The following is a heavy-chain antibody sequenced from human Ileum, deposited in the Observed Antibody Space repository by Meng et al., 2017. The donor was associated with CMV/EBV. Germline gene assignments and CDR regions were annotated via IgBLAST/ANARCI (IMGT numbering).Heavy chain of an antibody. CDR3: ARASNYARDY. J-gene: IGHJ4*02. CDR1: GFNFRTYW. V-gene: IGHV3-7*01. CDR2: IKQDGSEK. Sequence: GESLKISCAASGFNFRTYWMSWVRQAPGKGLEWVASIKQDGSEKNYVDSVKGRFTISRDNAKNSLYLQMNSLRVEDTAVYFCARASNYARDYWGQGTLVTVSS. D-gene: IGHD1-26*01.